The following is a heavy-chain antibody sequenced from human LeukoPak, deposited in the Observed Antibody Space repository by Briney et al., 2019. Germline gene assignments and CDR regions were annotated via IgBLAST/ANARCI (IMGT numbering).Heavy chain of an antibody. CDR1: GYTFTRYD. CDR2: KNPNRGNT. CDR3: ARTYYDILTGYLGFDP. J-gene: IGHJ5*02. Sequence: ASVKVSYKASGYTFTRYDINWVRQATGQGLEWMGWKNPNRGNTGYTQKFQGRVTMTRNTSINTAYMELSSLRSEDTAVYYCARTYYDILTGYLGFDPWGQGTLLTVSS. V-gene: IGHV1-8*01. D-gene: IGHD3-9*01.